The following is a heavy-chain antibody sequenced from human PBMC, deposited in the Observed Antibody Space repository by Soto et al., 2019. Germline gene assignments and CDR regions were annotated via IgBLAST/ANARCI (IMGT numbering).Heavy chain of an antibody. CDR2: IYPGDSDT. J-gene: IGHJ5*02. Sequence: PLASLKIACKGSGYSFTSYWIGWVRQMPGKGLELMGIIYPGDSDTRYSPSFQGQVTIPANNSISPAYPQWSSLTAPHPPLYYCVRHSRYCRSTSIHDWFDHWGEGALVISSS. V-gene: IGHV5-51*01. CDR3: VRHSRYCRSTSIHDWFDH. D-gene: IGHD2-2*01. CDR1: GYSFTSYW.